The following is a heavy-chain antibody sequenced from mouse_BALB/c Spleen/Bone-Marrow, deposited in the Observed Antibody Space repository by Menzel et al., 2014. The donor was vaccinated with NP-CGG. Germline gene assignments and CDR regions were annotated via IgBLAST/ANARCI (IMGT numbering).Heavy chain of an antibody. CDR3: ASLYYGNYYYAMDY. V-gene: IGHV4-1*02. J-gene: IGHJ4*01. CDR1: GFDFSRYW. D-gene: IGHD2-1*01. Sequence: EVQRVESGGGLVQPGGSLKLSCAASGFDFSRYWMSWVRQAPGKGLEWIGEINPGSSTINYTPSLKDKFIISRDNAKNTLYLQMSKVRSEDTALYYCASLYYGNYYYAMDYWGQGTSVTVSS. CDR2: INPGSSTI.